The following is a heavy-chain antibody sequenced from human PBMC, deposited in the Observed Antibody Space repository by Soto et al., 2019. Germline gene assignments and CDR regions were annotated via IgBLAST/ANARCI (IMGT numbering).Heavy chain of an antibody. CDR2: IYYSGST. J-gene: IGHJ6*02. Sequence: SETLSLTCTVSGGSISSSSYYWGWIRQPPGKGLEWIGSIYYSGSTYYNPSLKSRVTISVDTSKNQFSLKLSSVTAADTAVYYCARRGAYDFWSGYWVYGMDVWGQGTTVTVSS. CDR1: GGSISSSSYY. D-gene: IGHD3-3*01. V-gene: IGHV4-39*01. CDR3: ARRGAYDFWSGYWVYGMDV.